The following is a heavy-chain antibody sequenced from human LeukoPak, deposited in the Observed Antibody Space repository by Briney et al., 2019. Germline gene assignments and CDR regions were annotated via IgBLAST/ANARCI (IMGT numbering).Heavy chain of an antibody. CDR1: GYSISSHSYY. J-gene: IGHJ4*02. Sequence: PSETLSLTCTVSGYSISSHSYYWAWIRQSPGKGLEWIANIYNIGTTYYNPSLKSRVTISVDTSQNQISLKLRSVTAADSAVYYCARQDYDKPLWGQGTLVTVSS. D-gene: IGHD3-22*01. CDR3: ARQDYDKPL. CDR2: IYNIGTT. V-gene: IGHV4-39*01.